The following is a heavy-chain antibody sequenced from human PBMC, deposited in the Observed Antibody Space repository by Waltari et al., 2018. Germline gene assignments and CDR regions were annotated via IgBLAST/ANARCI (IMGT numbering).Heavy chain of an antibody. D-gene: IGHD3-10*01. V-gene: IGHV3-48*03. CDR2: IGRSGDIM. CDR1: GFTFSSYE. J-gene: IGHJ4*02. Sequence: EVQLVESGGGLIQPGGSLRLSCAASGFTFSSYEVTWVRQAPGKGVEWVSYIGRSGDIMFFADSVRGRFTISRDNAKNSLYLQMNSLRVEDTAVYYCAREQFYNSGIQGSAFDYWGQGTLVTVSS. CDR3: AREQFYNSGIQGSAFDY.